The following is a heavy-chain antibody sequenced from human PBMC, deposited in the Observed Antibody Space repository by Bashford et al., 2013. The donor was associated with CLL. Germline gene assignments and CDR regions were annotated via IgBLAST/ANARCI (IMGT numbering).Heavy chain of an antibody. CDR2: INSDGSST. D-gene: IGHD3-22*01. V-gene: IGHV3-74*01. CDR1: GFTFSSHW. CDR3: ARGYYYDSSGYFPIDY. Sequence: GSLRLSCAASGFTFSSHWMHWVRQAPGKGLVWVSRINSDGSSTSYADSVKGRFTISRDNAKNTLYLQMNSLRAEDTAVYYCARGYYYDSSGYFPIDYWGQGTLVTVSS. J-gene: IGHJ4*02.